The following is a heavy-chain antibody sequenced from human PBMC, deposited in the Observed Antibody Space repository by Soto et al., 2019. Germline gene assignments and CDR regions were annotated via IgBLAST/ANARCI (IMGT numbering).Heavy chain of an antibody. V-gene: IGHV3-49*03. Sequence: EVQLVESGGGLVQPGRSLRLSCTASGFTFGDYAMSWFRQAPGKGLEWVGFIRSKAYGGTTEYAASVKGRFTISRDDSKSIAYLQMNSLKTEDTAVYYCTTSIAARWVFDYWGQGTLVTVSS. D-gene: IGHD6-6*01. CDR1: GFTFGDYA. CDR3: TTSIAARWVFDY. CDR2: IRSKAYGGTT. J-gene: IGHJ4*02.